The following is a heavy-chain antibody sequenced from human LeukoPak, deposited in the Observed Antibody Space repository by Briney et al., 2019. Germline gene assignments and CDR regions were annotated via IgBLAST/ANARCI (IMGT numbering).Heavy chain of an antibody. CDR2: ISAYNGNT. D-gene: IGHD3-22*01. CDR3: ARDQQYYYDSSGYYLPYYFDY. J-gene: IGHJ4*02. CDR1: GYTFTGYG. V-gene: IGHV1-18*01. Sequence: ASVKVSFQASGYTFTGYGVSWVRQAPGQGLEWMGWISAYNGNTKYAQEFQGRVTMTTDTSTSTAYMELRSLRSDDTAVYYCARDQQYYYDSSGYYLPYYFDYWGQGTLVTVSS.